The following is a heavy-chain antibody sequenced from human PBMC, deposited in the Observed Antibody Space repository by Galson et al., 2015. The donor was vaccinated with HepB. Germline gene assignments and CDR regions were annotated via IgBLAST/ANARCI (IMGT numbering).Heavy chain of an antibody. V-gene: IGHV3-7*01. D-gene: IGHD4-17*01. J-gene: IGHJ4*02. Sequence: SLRLSCAASGFTFHNYWMNWVRHTPGKGLEWVASMKQDGGEKHYLDAVRGRFTISGDAATNSLLLQMNSLRADDTAVYHCYDGHYSGRWGRGTQVTVSS. CDR3: YDGHYSGR. CDR1: GFTFHNYW. CDR2: MKQDGGEK.